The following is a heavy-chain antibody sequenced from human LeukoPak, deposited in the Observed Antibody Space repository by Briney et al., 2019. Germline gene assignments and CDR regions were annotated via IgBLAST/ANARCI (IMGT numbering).Heavy chain of an antibody. D-gene: IGHD6-13*01. Sequence: GGSLRLSCAGSGFTFSSFRMHWVRQGPGKGLVWVSGMNSDGSSIVYADSMKGRFTISRDNAKNMLYLQMNSLRVDDTAVYYCARGEASSWYDWGQGTLVTVSS. J-gene: IGHJ4*02. CDR3: ARGEASSWYD. CDR1: GFTFSSFR. V-gene: IGHV3-74*01. CDR2: MNSDGSSI.